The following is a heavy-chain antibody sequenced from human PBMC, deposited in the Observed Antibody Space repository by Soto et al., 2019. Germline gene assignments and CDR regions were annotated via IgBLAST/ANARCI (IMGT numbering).Heavy chain of an antibody. Sequence: ASVKVSCKASGYTFTSYDINWVRQATGQGLEWMGWMNPNSGNTGYAQKFQGRVTMTRNTSISTAYMELSSLRSEDTAVYYCARGRLTPEYQLLRLQEYYYYMDVWGKGTTVTVSS. V-gene: IGHV1-8*01. CDR3: ARGRLTPEYQLLRLQEYYYYMDV. CDR2: MNPNSGNT. CDR1: GYTFTSYD. J-gene: IGHJ6*03. D-gene: IGHD2-2*01.